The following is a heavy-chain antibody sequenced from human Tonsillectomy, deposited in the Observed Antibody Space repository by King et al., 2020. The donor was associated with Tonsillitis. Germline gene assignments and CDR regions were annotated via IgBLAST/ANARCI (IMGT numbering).Heavy chain of an antibody. D-gene: IGHD3-16*02. Sequence: VQLVESGGGLIQPGGSLRLSCAASGFIVSSNYMSWVRPAPGKGLGWVSVIYIGGSTYYADSVKGRFTISRDNSKNTLYLQMKSLRAEDTAVYYCARGGLPRSYHYHYYGMDVWGQGTTVTVSS. CDR3: ARGGLPRSYHYHYYGMDV. CDR1: GFIVSSNY. J-gene: IGHJ6*02. V-gene: IGHV3-53*01. CDR2: IYIGGST.